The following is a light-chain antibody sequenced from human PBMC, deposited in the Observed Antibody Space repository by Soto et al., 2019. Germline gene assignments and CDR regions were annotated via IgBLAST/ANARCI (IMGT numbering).Light chain of an antibody. CDR2: DTS. J-gene: IGKJ1*01. Sequence: EIVLTQSPGTLSSSPGERATLSCRASQTVSSKLAWYQHKPGQAPRLLIYDTSNRAGGIPARFSGSGSGTNFTLTISSLEPEDFAVYYCHQRQSWPRTFGQGTKVDIK. CDR1: QTVSSK. CDR3: HQRQSWPRT. V-gene: IGKV3-11*01.